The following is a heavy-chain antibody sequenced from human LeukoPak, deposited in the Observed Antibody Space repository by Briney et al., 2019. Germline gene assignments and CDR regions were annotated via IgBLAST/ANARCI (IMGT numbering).Heavy chain of an antibody. CDR1: GGSFSGYY. Sequence: SETLSLTCAVYGGSFSGYYWSWIRQPPGKGLEWIGEINHSGNTNYSPSLKSRVTISIDTSKNQISLKLSPVTAADAAAYYCARGATPKYYYGSGSYRNWFDPWGQGTLVTVSS. V-gene: IGHV4-34*01. D-gene: IGHD3-10*01. CDR3: ARGATPKYYYGSGSYRNWFDP. CDR2: INHSGNT. J-gene: IGHJ5*02.